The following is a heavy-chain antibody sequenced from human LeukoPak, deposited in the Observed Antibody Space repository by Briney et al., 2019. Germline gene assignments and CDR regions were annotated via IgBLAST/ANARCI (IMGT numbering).Heavy chain of an antibody. CDR2: IYTSGST. CDR3: ARDYNRYCSSTSCYSDAFDI. CDR1: GGSISSYY. V-gene: IGHV4-4*07. J-gene: IGHJ3*02. D-gene: IGHD2-2*02. Sequence: SETLFLTCTVSGGSISSYYWSWIRQPAGKGLEWIGRIYTSGSTNYNPSLKSRVTMSVDTSKNQFSLKLSSVTAADTAVYYCARDYNRYCSSTSCYSDAFDIWGQGTMVTVPS.